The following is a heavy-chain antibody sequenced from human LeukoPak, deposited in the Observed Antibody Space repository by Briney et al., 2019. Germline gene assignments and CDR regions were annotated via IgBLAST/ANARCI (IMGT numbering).Heavy chain of an antibody. D-gene: IGHD3-22*01. V-gene: IGHV3-30*04. CDR2: ISYDGSNK. J-gene: IGHJ4*02. CDR1: GFTFSSYA. CDR3: ARDLTPKYYYDSSGYSPDY. Sequence: GGSLRLSCAASGFTFSSYAMHWVRQAPGKGLEWVAVISYDGSNKYYADSVKGRFTISRDNSKNTLYLQMNSLRAEDTAVYYCARDLTPKYYYDSSGYSPDYWGQGTLVTVSS.